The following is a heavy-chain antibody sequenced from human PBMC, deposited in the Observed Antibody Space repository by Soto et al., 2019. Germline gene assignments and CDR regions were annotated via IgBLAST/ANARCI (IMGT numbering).Heavy chain of an antibody. J-gene: IGHJ6*03. D-gene: IGHD1-26*01. Sequence: GASVKVSCKASGYSFTSFGISWVRPAPGHGLEWMAWISTDNGNTNFAQKFQGRATMTTDPSTSTAHLELRNLRSDDTAIYYCARGATVPGYYDYYMDVWGKGTTVTVS. CDR3: ARGATVPGYYDYYMDV. CDR2: ISTDNGNT. CDR1: GYSFTSFG. V-gene: IGHV1-18*01.